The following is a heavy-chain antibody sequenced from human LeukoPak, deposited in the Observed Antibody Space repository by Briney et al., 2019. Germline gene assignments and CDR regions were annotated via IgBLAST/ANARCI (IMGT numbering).Heavy chain of an antibody. J-gene: IGHJ4*02. V-gene: IGHV4-59*12. D-gene: IGHD3-3*01. CDR3: ARHLGFWSGYFDY. CDR1: GGSISSYN. Sequence: SETLSLTCTVSGGSISSYNWSWIRQPPGKGLEWIGYIYYSGSINYNPSLKRRVTISVDTSKNQFSLKLSSVTAADTAVYYCARHLGFWSGYFDYWGQGTLVTVSS. CDR2: IYYSGSI.